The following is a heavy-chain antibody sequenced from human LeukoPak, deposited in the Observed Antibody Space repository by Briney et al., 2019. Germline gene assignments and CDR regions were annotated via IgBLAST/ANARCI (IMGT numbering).Heavy chain of an antibody. CDR3: ARAPGDIVVVPARGSNWFDP. J-gene: IGHJ5*02. Sequence: SETLSLTCAVYGGSFSGYYWSWIRQLPGKGLEWIGEINHSGSTNYNPSLKSRVTISVDTSKNQFSLKLSSVTAADTAVYYCARAPGDIVVVPARGSNWFDPWGQGTLVTVSS. V-gene: IGHV4-34*01. CDR1: GGSFSGYY. D-gene: IGHD2-2*01. CDR2: INHSGST.